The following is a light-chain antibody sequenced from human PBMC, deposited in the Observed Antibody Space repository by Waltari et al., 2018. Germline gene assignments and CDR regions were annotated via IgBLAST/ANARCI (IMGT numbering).Light chain of an antibody. CDR1: QSVGRY. CDR3: HKYDRLPAT. J-gene: IGKJ1*01. CDR2: GAS. V-gene: IGKV3-20*01. Sequence: EVVLTQSPGPLSLSPGERATLYSRASQSVGRYLSWYQQKPGRAPRRLIIGASSRATGSPDRCIGGGSGTNFSLTSIRLEAEEFAVYYCHKYDRLPATFGQGTKVEIK.